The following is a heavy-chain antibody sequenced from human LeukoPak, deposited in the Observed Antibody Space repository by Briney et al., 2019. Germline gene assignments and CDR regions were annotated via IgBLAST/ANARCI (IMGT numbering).Heavy chain of an antibody. CDR3: ARGAATGTSSAFDI. J-gene: IGHJ3*02. Sequence: GGSLRLSCAASGFTFSSYEMNWVRQAPGKGLEWVSYISSSGSTIYYADSVKGRFTISRDNAKNSLYLQMNSLRAEDTAVYYCARGAATGTSSAFDIWGQGTMVTVSS. D-gene: IGHD1-1*01. V-gene: IGHV3-48*03. CDR2: ISSSGSTI. CDR1: GFTFSSYE.